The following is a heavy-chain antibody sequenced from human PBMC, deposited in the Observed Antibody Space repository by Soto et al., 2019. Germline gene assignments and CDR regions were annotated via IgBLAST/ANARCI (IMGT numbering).Heavy chain of an antibody. CDR2: AYYSGDT. D-gene: IGHD2-8*01. J-gene: IGHJ5*02. CDR1: GGSISRYY. CDR3: ARDRSTYGGGGTGEVKENWFDP. V-gene: IGHV4-59*01. Sequence: SETLSLTCSVSGGSISRYYWSWIRQPPGKGLEWIGYAYYSGDTGYNPSLKSRVTMAVDTSKNQVSLKLSSVTAADTAVYYCARDRSTYGGGGTGEVKENWFDPWGQGALVTVSS.